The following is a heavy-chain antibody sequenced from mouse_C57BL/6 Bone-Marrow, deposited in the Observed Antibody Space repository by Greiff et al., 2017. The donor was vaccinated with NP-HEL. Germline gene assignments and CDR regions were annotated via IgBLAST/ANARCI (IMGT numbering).Heavy chain of an antibody. J-gene: IGHJ3*01. CDR1: GFTFSSYA. Sequence: EVKVVESGGGLVKPGGSLKLSCAASGFTFSSYAMSWVRQTPEKRLEWVATISDGGSYTYYPDNVKGRFTISRDNAKNNLYLQMSHLKSEDTAMYYCARGLVWFAYWGQGTLVTVSA. CDR2: ISDGGSYT. CDR3: ARGLVWFAY. V-gene: IGHV5-4*03.